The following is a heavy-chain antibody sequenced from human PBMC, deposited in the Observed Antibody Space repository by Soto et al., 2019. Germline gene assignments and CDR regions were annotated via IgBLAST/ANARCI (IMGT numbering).Heavy chain of an antibody. Sequence: QVQLVQSGAEVKKPGASVKVSCKASGYTFTGYYMHWVRQAPGQGLEWMGWINPNNGDTKYAQRFQGRVIVTRDTSSSTAYMELRRLTSDDTAVYYCGREERNGFDSWGQGTLVTVSS. J-gene: IGHJ5*01. CDR1: GYTFTGYY. CDR2: INPNNGDT. CDR3: GREERNGFDS. V-gene: IGHV1-2*02.